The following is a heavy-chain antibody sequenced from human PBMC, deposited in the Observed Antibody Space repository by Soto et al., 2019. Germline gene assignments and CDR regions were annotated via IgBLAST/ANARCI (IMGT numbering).Heavy chain of an antibody. Sequence: GGSLRLSSVMSGFHSGNFGMHWARQAPGKGLEWVTVISNDENIKEDSVGGRFAVARDNAKNTLYLQLTSLRDEDTAMYYCARGLRGVLDYWGQGTLVSVSS. J-gene: IGHJ4*02. V-gene: IGHV3-33*01. CDR3: ARGLRGVLDY. D-gene: IGHD5-12*01. CDR2: ISNDENIK. CDR1: GFHSGNFG.